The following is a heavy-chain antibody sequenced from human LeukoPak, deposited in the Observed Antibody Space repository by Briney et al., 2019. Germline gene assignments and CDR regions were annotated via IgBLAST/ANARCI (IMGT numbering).Heavy chain of an antibody. V-gene: IGHV3-48*02. Sequence: PGGSLRLSCAASEFTFSSYSMNWVRQAPGKGLEWVSYISSSSSTIYYADSVKGRFTISRDNAKNSLYLQMDSLRDEDTAVYYCARALIGTGSFGYWGQGTLVTVSS. J-gene: IGHJ4*02. CDR2: ISSSSSTI. D-gene: IGHD5-24*01. CDR1: EFTFSSYS. CDR3: ARALIGTGSFGY.